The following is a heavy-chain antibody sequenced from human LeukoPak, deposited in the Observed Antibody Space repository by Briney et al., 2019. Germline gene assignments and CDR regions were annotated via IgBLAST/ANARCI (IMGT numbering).Heavy chain of an antibody. CDR2: ISYDGGSK. J-gene: IGHJ4*02. Sequence: PGGSLRLSCAASGFTFSSYGMHWVRQAPGKGLEWVAVISYDGGSKYYADSVKGRFTISRDNSKNTLFLQLNSLRAEDTAVYYCAKANSGYDYSVEDYWGQGTLVTVSS. CDR3: AKANSGYDYSVEDY. D-gene: IGHD5-12*01. CDR1: GFTFSSYG. V-gene: IGHV3-30*18.